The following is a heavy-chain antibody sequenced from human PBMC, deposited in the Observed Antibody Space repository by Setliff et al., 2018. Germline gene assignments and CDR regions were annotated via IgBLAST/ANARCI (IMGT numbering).Heavy chain of an antibody. J-gene: IGHJ3*02. V-gene: IGHV3-30*04. CDR2: ISYDGSNK. D-gene: IGHD3-16*01. Sequence: PGGSLRLSCAASGVTFSSYAMHWVRQAPGKGLEWVAVISYDGSNKYYADSVKGRFTISRDNSKNTLYLQMNSLRAEDTAVYYCARDSIIMITFGGAFDIWGQGTMVTVS. CDR1: GVTFSSYA. CDR3: ARDSIIMITFGGAFDI.